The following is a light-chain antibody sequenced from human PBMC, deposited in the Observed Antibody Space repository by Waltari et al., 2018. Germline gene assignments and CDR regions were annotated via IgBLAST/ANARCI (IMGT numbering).Light chain of an antibody. CDR3: QQRSNWPPGYT. CDR1: QSVSSY. Sequence: EIVLTQSRATLSWSPGERATLSGRASQSVSSYLAWYQQKPGQAPRLLIYDASNRATGIPARFSGSGSGTDFTLTISSLEPEDFAVYYCQQRSNWPPGYTFGQGTKLEIK. V-gene: IGKV3-11*01. CDR2: DAS. J-gene: IGKJ2*01.